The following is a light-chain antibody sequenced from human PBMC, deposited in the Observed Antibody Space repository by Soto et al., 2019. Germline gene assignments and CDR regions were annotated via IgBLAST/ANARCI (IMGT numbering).Light chain of an antibody. J-gene: IGKJ2*01. Sequence: DFQVTQSPSSLSASVGDRVTITCRASQSVNDYLNWYQQRPGKATRLLIYAASTLHSGVPSRFSGSGFGTDFSLTITSVQPEDFATYYCQQSFSTPYIFGQGTKLDIK. CDR2: AAS. CDR3: QQSFSTPYI. V-gene: IGKV1-39*01. CDR1: QSVNDY.